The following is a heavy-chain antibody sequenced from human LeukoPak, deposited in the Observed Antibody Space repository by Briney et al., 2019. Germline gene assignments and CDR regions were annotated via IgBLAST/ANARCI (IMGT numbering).Heavy chain of an antibody. V-gene: IGHV4-34*01. CDR2: INHSGST. CDR1: GGSFSGYY. CDR3: ARSGIAAAGSGKVDY. D-gene: IGHD6-13*01. Sequence: SETLSLTCDVYGGSFSGYYWSWIRQPPGKGLEWIGEINHSGSTNYNPSLKSRVTISVDTSKNQFSLKLSSVTAADTAVYYCARSGIAAAGSGKVDYWGQGTLVTVSS. J-gene: IGHJ4*02.